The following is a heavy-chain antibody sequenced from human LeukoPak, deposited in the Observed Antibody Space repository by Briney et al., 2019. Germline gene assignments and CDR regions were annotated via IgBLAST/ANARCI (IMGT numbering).Heavy chain of an antibody. CDR1: GYNFKNYG. J-gene: IGHJ4*02. CDR2: INPHNGKA. D-gene: IGHD3-10*01. Sequence: GASVKVSCKASGYNFKNYGIMWVRQAPGQGLEWMGWINPHNGKADYAQRLQGRVTLTIDTSTNTVYMELMSLRSDDTAVYFCARDRRQYYYGAQSSSHWGQGTQVTVSS. V-gene: IGHV1-18*01. CDR3: ARDRRQYYYGAQSSSH.